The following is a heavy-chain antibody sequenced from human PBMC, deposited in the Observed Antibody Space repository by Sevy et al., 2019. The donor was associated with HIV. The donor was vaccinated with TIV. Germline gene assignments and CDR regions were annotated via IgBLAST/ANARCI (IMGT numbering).Heavy chain of an antibody. CDR2: FDPEDGET. CDR1: GYTLIQLS. J-gene: IGHJ4*02. Sequence: ASVKVSCKVSGYTLIQLSMHWVRQVPGKGLEWMGSFDPEDGETIYAQKFQGRVTMTEDTSTDTAYMELSSLKSEDTAIFYCAITKDYYYSSGYPFDYWGQGTLVTVSS. D-gene: IGHD3-22*01. V-gene: IGHV1-24*01. CDR3: AITKDYYYSSGYPFDY.